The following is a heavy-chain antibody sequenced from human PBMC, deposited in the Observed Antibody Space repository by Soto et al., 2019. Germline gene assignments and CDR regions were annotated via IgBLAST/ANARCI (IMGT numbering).Heavy chain of an antibody. D-gene: IGHD3-9*01. CDR1: GGTFSSYA. V-gene: IGHV1-69*13. CDR3: ARDSRPYDILTGYHGGNWFDP. CDR2: IIPIFGTA. J-gene: IGHJ5*02. Sequence: SVKVSCKASGGTFSSYAISWVRQAPGQGLEWMGGIIPIFGTANYAQKFQGRVTITADESTSTAYMELSSLRSEDTAVYYCARDSRPYDILTGYHGGNWFDPWGQGTLVTVS.